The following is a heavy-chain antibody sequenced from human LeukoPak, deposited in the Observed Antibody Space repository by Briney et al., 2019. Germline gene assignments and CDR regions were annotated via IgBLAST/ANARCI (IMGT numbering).Heavy chain of an antibody. V-gene: IGHV3-53*01. Sequence: GGSLRLSCAASGFTVSSNYMSWVRQAPGKGVEWVSVIYSGGSTYYADSVKGRFTISRDNSKNTLYLQMNSLRAEDTAVYYCARLGRFLEWFFDYWGQGTLVTVSS. CDR3: ARLGRFLEWFFDY. CDR2: IYSGGST. CDR1: GFTVSSNY. J-gene: IGHJ4*02. D-gene: IGHD3-3*01.